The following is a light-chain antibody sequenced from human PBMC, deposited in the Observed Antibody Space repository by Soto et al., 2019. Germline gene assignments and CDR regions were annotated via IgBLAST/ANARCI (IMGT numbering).Light chain of an antibody. CDR2: G. J-gene: IGLJ3*02. V-gene: IGLV1-40*01. CDR3: QSYDSSLSRRWV. CDR1: SSNIGAGFP. Sequence: QSVLTQPPSVSGAPGQRVTISCTGSSSNIGAGFPVHWYQQLPGTAPKLLVAGNRPSGVPDRFSVSKSGASASLAITGLQAEDEADYYCQSYDSSLSRRWVFGGGTKLTVL.